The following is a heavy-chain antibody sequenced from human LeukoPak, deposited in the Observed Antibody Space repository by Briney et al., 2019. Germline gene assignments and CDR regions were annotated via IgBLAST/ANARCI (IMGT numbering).Heavy chain of an antibody. J-gene: IGHJ5*02. CDR3: PRVPFVVMGVTGNWFDP. CDR2: INTNSGNP. D-gene: IGHD2-8*01. CDR1: GYTFTNYA. Sequence: ASVKVSCKASGYTFTNYAINWVRQAPGQGLEWLGWINTNSGNPTYAQGFTGRFVFSLDTFVSTAYLQISTLKPEDTAVNYCPRVPFVVMGVTGNWFDPWGQGTLVIVSS. V-gene: IGHV7-4-1*02.